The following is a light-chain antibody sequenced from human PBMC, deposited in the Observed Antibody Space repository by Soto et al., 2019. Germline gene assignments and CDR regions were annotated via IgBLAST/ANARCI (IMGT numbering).Light chain of an antibody. CDR3: QQCNNWPIT. CDR1: QSVSNN. V-gene: IGKV3-15*01. J-gene: IGKJ5*01. Sequence: EIVMTQSPATLSVSPGERVTLSCRAGQSVSNNLAWYQQRPGQAPRLLIYDAYTRAAGIPSRFSGTGSGTESTLTISNLQSDDFAVYYCQQCNNWPITFGQGTRLEIK. CDR2: DAY.